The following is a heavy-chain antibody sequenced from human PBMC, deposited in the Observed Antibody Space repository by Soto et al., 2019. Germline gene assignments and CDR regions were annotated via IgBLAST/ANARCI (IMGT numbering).Heavy chain of an antibody. CDR3: ARPDSQLGHDAFDI. D-gene: IGHD6-13*01. Sequence: ASVKVSCKASGYTFTSYAMNWVRQAPGQGLEWMGWINTNTGNPTYAQGFTGRFVFSLDTSVSTAYLQISSLKAEDTAVYYCARPDSQLGHDAFDIWGQGTMVTVSS. J-gene: IGHJ3*02. V-gene: IGHV7-4-1*02. CDR1: GYTFTSYA. CDR2: INTNTGNP.